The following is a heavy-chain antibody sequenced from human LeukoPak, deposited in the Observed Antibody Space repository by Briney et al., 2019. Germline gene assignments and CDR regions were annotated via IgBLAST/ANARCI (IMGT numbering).Heavy chain of an antibody. Sequence: SVTVSCTASGGTFSSYAISWVRQAPGQGLEWMGGIIPTFGTANYAQKFQGRVTITADESTSTAYMELSSLRSEDTAVYYCAREPFLGYCSSTSCRYGMDVWGQGTTVTVSS. CDR1: GGTFSSYA. J-gene: IGHJ6*02. D-gene: IGHD2-2*01. CDR3: AREPFLGYCSSTSCRYGMDV. V-gene: IGHV1-69*13. CDR2: IIPTFGTA.